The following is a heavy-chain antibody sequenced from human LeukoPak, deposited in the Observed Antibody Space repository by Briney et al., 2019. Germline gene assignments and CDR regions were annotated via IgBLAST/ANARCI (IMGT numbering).Heavy chain of an antibody. CDR2: IFYSGST. J-gene: IGHJ4*02. V-gene: IGHV4-31*03. CDR1: GDSITSGGYY. D-gene: IGHD2-15*01. CDR3: ARWSDY. Sequence: PSQTLSLTCTVSGDSITSGGYYWSWIRRHPGKGLEWIGYIFYSGSTYYNPSLKSRVTMSVDTSKNQFSLKLSSVTAADTAVYYCARWSDYWGQGTLVTVSS.